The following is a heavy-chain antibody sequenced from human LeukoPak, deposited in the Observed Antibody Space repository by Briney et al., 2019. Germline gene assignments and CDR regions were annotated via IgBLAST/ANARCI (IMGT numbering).Heavy chain of an antibody. CDR1: GGTFNSYA. J-gene: IGHJ6*03. Sequence: SVKVSCKASGGTFNSYAISWVRQAPGQGLEWMGGIMPLFGTANYAQEFQGRVTFTTDESASTAYMEVSSLRSEDTAGYYCASGSLGDGYGVGDYYQYMDVWGKGTTVTVSS. D-gene: IGHD5-24*01. V-gene: IGHV1-69*05. CDR3: ASGSLGDGYGVGDYYQYMDV. CDR2: IMPLFGTA.